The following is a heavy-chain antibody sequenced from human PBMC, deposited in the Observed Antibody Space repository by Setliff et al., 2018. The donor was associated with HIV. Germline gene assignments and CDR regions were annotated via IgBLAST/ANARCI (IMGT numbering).Heavy chain of an antibody. V-gene: IGHV3-30*07. D-gene: IGHD3-3*02. J-gene: IGHJ6*03. CDR2: ITYDGSGK. Sequence: GGSLRLSCVASGFTFSNFAMHWVRQVPGRGPEWVAIITYDGSGKWYADSAKGRFTISRDNSKSTVYLQMDNLRVEDSAVYYCAREEGPIYYFYYMDVWGKGTTVTVSS. CDR3: AREEGPIYYFYYMDV. CDR1: GFTFSNFA.